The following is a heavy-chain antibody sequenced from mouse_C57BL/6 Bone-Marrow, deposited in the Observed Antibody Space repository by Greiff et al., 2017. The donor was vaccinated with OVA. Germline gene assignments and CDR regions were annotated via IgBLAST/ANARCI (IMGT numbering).Heavy chain of an antibody. CDR3: ARDTNYYGSSSLYAMDY. V-gene: IGHV14-3*01. J-gene: IGHJ4*01. D-gene: IGHD1-1*01. Sequence: EVKLVESVAELVRPGASVKLSCTASGFNIKNTYMHWVKQRPEQGLEWIGRIDPANGNTKYAPKFQGKATITADTSSNTAYLQLSSLTSEDTAIYYCARDTNYYGSSSLYAMDYWGQGTSVTVSS. CDR1: GFNIKNTY. CDR2: IDPANGNT.